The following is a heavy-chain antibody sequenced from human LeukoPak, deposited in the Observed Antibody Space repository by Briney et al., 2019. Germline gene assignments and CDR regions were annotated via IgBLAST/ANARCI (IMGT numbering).Heavy chain of an antibody. J-gene: IGHJ4*02. CDR2: ISGSGGST. CDR1: GFTFSSYG. Sequence: GGSLRLSCAASGFTFSSYGMSWVRQAPGKGLEWVSAISGSGGSTYYADSVKGRFTISRDNSKNTLYLQMNSLRAEDTAVYYCAKVGEAEYYYDSSGYYGFDYWGQGTLVTVSS. CDR3: AKVGEAEYYYDSSGYYGFDY. D-gene: IGHD3-22*01. V-gene: IGHV3-23*01.